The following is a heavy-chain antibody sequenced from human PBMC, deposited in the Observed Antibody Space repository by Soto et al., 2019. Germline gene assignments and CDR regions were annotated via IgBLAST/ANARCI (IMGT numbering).Heavy chain of an antibody. CDR2: IIPIFGTA. CDR1: GGTFSSYA. J-gene: IGHJ6*02. CDR3: ARTIAAAGLPLLDYYYGMDV. Sequence: QVQLVQSGAEVKKPGSSVKVSCKASGGTFSSYAISWVRQAPGQGLEWMGGIIPIFGTANYAQKFQGRVTIPAAESTSTAYMELSSLRAEDTAVYYCARTIAAAGLPLLDYYYGMDVWGQGTTVTVSS. V-gene: IGHV1-69*12. D-gene: IGHD6-13*01.